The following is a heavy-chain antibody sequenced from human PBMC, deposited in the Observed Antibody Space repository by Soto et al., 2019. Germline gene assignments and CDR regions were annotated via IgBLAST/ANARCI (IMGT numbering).Heavy chain of an antibody. CDR3: ARGWRYMSGY. V-gene: IGHV1-46*01. D-gene: IGHD1-1*01. Sequence: QALGQGLEWMGIINPSGGSTSYAQKFQGRVTMTRDTSTSTVYMELSSLRSEDTAGYYCARGWRYMSGYWGQGTLVTVSS. CDR2: INPSGGST. J-gene: IGHJ4*02.